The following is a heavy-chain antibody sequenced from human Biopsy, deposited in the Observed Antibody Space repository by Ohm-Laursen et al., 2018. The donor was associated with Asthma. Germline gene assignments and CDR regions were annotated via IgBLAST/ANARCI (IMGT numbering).Heavy chain of an antibody. D-gene: IGHD3-22*01. V-gene: IGHV3-30*03. CDR3: ARQSGQDYGDSSGFDI. J-gene: IGHJ3*02. CDR1: GFVFSQCG. Sequence: SLRLSCTASGFVFSQCGMHWVRQGPGKGLEWVALVSSDGHNKYYEDSVKGRFTISRDNSRNRLYLQINRLTVEDSDVYFCARQSGQDYGDSSGFDIWGQGTKVAVSS. CDR2: VSSDGHNK.